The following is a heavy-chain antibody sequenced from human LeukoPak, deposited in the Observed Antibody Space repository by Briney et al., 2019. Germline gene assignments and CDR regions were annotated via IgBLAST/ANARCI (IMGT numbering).Heavy chain of an antibody. CDR2: INHSGST. Sequence: SETLSLTCAVYGGSFSGYSWTWIRQPPGKGLEWIGEINHSGSTNYNPSLKSRVTISVDTSKNQFSLKLSSVTAADTAVYYCARGQVFDYWGQGTLVTVSS. CDR3: ARGQVFDY. V-gene: IGHV4-34*01. J-gene: IGHJ4*02. CDR1: GGSFSGYS.